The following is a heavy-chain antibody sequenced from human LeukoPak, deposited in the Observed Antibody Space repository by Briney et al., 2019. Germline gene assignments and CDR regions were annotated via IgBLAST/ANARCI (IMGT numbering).Heavy chain of an antibody. Sequence: GRSLRLSCAASGFTFSSYGMHWVRQAPGKGLEWVAVISYDGSNKYYADSVKGRFTISRDNSKNALYLQMNSLRAEDTAVYFCARAQGGKIQLWDYYFDYWGQGTLVTVSS. CDR1: GFTFSSYG. J-gene: IGHJ4*02. D-gene: IGHD5-18*01. V-gene: IGHV3-30*03. CDR3: ARAQGGKIQLWDYYFDY. CDR2: ISYDGSNK.